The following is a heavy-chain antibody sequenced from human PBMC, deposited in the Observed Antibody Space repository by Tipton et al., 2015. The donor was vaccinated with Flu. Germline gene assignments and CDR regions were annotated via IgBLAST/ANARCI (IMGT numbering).Heavy chain of an antibody. V-gene: IGHV4-31*03. J-gene: IGHJ3*02. CDR3: VRDFHDYGIDAFDI. Sequence: TLSLTCTVSVASIGDGGYYWGWVRQRPGKGLEWLGHIYYSGTTYYNPSLMSRISISVDTSKNQFSLRLTSVTAADTAMYYCVRDFHDYGIDAFDIWGHGTLVTVSS. CDR2: IYYSGTT. D-gene: IGHD4-17*01. CDR1: VASIGDGGYY.